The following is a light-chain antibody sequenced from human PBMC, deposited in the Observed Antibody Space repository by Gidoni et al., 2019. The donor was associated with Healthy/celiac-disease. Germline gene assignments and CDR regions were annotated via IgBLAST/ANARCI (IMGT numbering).Light chain of an antibody. CDR3: AAWDDSLSVV. CDR1: SSNIGSTY. J-gene: IGLJ2*01. CDR2: RTN. Sequence: QSVLTQPPSASGTPRQRVTISCSGSSSNIGSTYVYWYQQLPGTAPKLLIYRTNQRPSGVPDRFSGSKSGTSASLAISGLRSEDEADYYCAAWDDSLSVVFGGGTKLTVL. V-gene: IGLV1-47*01.